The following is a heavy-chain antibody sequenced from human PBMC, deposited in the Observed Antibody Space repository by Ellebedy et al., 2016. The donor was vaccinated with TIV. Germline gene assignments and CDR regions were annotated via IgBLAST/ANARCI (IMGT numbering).Heavy chain of an antibody. CDR2: IYSGGNT. V-gene: IGHV3-66*01. CDR1: GFTVSSYY. CDR3: ARDLQHGYNPPY. D-gene: IGHD5-24*01. J-gene: IGHJ4*02. Sequence: GGSLRLSCAVPGFTVSSYYMSRVRQAPGKGLEWVSVIYSGGNTFYADSVKGRFTISRDNSKNTLYLQMNSLRAEDTAVYYCARDLQHGYNPPYWGQGTLVTVSS.